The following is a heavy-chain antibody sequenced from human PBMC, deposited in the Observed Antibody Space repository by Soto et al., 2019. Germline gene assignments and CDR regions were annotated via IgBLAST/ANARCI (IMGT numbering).Heavy chain of an antibody. J-gene: IGHJ4*02. CDR2: IDPSGSYT. CDR3: AGDWAVAGPLDY. Sequence: GESLKISCKGSGYSFTSYWISWVRQMPGKGLEWMGRIDPSGSYTNYSPSFQGHVTISADKSISTAYLQWSSLKASDTAMYYCAGDWAVAGPLDYWGQGTLVTVSS. V-gene: IGHV5-10-1*01. CDR1: GYSFTSYW. D-gene: IGHD6-19*01.